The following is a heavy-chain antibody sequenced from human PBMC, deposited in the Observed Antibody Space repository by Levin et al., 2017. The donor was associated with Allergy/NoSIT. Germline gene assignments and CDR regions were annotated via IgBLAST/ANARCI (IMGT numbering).Heavy chain of an antibody. CDR3: ARDRPGQAATTYGMDV. CDR2: IYYSGST. V-gene: IGHV4-30-4*01. CDR1: GGSISSGDYY. D-gene: IGHD2-15*01. J-gene: IGHJ6*02. Sequence: SETLSLTCTVSGGSISSGDYYWSWIRQPPGKGLEWIGYIYYSGSTYYNPSLKSRVTISVDTSKNQFSLKLSSVTAADTAVYYCARDRPGQAATTYGMDVWGQGTTVTVSS.